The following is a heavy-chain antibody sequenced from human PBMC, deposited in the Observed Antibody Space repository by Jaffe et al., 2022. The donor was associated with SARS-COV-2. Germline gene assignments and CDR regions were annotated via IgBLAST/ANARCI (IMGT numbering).Heavy chain of an antibody. CDR3: ARAAGWSSSFLLTGGAFDI. Sequence: QVQLQQWGAGLLKPSETLSLTCAVYGGSFSGYYWSWIRQPPGKGLEWIGEINHSGSTNYNPSLKSRVTISVDTSKNQFSLKLSSVTAADTAVYYCARAAGWSSSFLLTGGAFDIWGQGTMVTVSS. CDR2: INHSGST. V-gene: IGHV4-34*01. CDR1: GGSFSGYY. D-gene: IGHD6-13*01. J-gene: IGHJ3*02.